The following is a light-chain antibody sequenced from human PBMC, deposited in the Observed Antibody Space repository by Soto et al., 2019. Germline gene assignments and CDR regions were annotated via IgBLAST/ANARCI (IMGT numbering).Light chain of an antibody. Sequence: QAVVTQEPSLTVSPGGTVTLTCASSTGAITSAYYPNWFQQKPGQPPRALIYYTSTKHSWTPARFSGSLLGGKAALTLSGVQPEDEADYYCLLYYCGAVVFGGGTQLTVL. V-gene: IGLV7-43*01. J-gene: IGLJ2*01. CDR1: TGAITSAYY. CDR3: LLYYCGAVV. CDR2: YTS.